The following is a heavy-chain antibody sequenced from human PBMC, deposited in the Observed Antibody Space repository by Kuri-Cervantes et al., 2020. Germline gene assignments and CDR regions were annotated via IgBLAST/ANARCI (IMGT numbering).Heavy chain of an antibody. Sequence: ESLKISCTVSCGSISSYYWSWIRQPAGKGLEWIGRIYTSGSTNYNPSLKSRVTMSVDTSKNQFSLKLSSVTAADTAVYYCARVSRLGYYYYGMDVWGQGTTVTVSS. D-gene: IGHD3-16*02. CDR1: CGSISSYY. V-gene: IGHV4-4*07. CDR2: IYTSGST. CDR3: ARVSRLGYYYYGMDV. J-gene: IGHJ6*02.